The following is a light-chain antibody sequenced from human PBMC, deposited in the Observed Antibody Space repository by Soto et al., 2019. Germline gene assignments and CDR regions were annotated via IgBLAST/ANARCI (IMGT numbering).Light chain of an antibody. Sequence: DIQMTQSPSTLSGSVGDRVTITCRASQTISSWLAWYQQKPGKAPKLLIYKASTLKSGVPSRFSGSGSGTEFTLTISSLQPDDSATYFCQQYNTYPYTFGQGTKVDIK. CDR1: QTISSW. CDR3: QQYNTYPYT. CDR2: KAS. J-gene: IGKJ2*01. V-gene: IGKV1-5*03.